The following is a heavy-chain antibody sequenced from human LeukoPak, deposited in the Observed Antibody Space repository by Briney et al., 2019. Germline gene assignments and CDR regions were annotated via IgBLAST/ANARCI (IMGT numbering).Heavy chain of an antibody. CDR2: IYCSGST. Sequence: PSETLSLTCTVSGGSISSSSYYGGWIRQPPGKGLEWIGSIYCSGSTYYNPSLKSRVTISVDTSKNQFSLKLSSVTAADTAVYYCARSIAARYFDYWGQGTLVTVSS. J-gene: IGHJ4*02. CDR3: ARSIAARYFDY. D-gene: IGHD6-6*01. CDR1: GGSISSSSYY. V-gene: IGHV4-39*01.